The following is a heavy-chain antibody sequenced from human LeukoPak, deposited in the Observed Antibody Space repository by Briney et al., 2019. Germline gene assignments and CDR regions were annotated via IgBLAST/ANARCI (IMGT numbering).Heavy chain of an antibody. V-gene: IGHV1-18*04. CDR2: ISAYNGNT. J-gene: IGHJ4*02. Sequence: ASVKVSCKASGYTFTSYGISWVRQAPGQGLEWMGWISAYNGNTNYAQKLQGRVTMTTDTSTSTAYMEPRSLRSDDTAVYYCARPLWFGELFPFDYWGQGTLVTVSS. CDR1: GYTFTSYG. CDR3: ARPLWFGELFPFDY. D-gene: IGHD3-10*01.